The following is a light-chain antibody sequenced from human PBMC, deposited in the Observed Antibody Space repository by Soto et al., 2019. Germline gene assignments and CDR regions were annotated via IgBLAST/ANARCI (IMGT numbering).Light chain of an antibody. CDR2: GNS. CDR1: SSNIGAGYD. J-gene: IGLJ2*01. CDR3: QSSDSSLREVV. V-gene: IGLV1-40*01. Sequence: QSVLTQPPSVSGAPGQRVTISCTGSSSNIGAGYDVHWYQQLPGTAPKLLIYGNSNRPSGVPDRFSGSKSGTSASLAITGLQAADEADYYCQSSDSSLREVVLGGGTKVTVL.